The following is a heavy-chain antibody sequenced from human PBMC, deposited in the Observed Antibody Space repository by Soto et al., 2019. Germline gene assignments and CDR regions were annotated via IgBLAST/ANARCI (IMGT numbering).Heavy chain of an antibody. Sequence: SETLSLTCTVSGGSISSYYWSWIRQPPGKGLEWIGYIYYSGSTNYNPSIKSRVTISVDTSKNQFSLKLSSVSAADTAVYYCARAYGYYFDYWGQGTLFTVSS. CDR2: IYYSGST. CDR3: ARAYGYYFDY. J-gene: IGHJ4*02. CDR1: GGSISSYY. V-gene: IGHV4-59*01. D-gene: IGHD4-17*01.